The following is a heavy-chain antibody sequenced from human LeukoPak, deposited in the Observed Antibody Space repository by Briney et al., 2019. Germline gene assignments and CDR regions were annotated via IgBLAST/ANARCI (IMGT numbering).Heavy chain of an antibody. CDR2: ITGSTKYI. CDR3: ARLHGHGFDP. Sequence: GGSLRLSCAASGFTFNTYTMNWVRQAPGKRLKWVSAITGSTKYIPSNIYYADAVQGRFTISRDDAKNLVYLQMNSLRAEDTAVYYCARLHGHGFDPWGQGTLVTVSS. CDR1: GFTFNTYT. V-gene: IGHV3-21*06. J-gene: IGHJ5*02. D-gene: IGHD2-8*01.